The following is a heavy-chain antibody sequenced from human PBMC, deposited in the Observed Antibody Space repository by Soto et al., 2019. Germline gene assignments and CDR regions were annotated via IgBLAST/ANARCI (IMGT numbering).Heavy chain of an antibody. CDR3: ARETDCSSTSCPGGKDV. CDR1: GYTFTGYY. D-gene: IGHD2-2*01. V-gene: IGHV1-2*04. Sequence: GASVKVSCKASGYTFTGYYMHWVRQAPGQGLEWMGWINPNSGGTNYAQKFQGWVTMTRDTSISTAYMELSRLRSDDTAVYYCARETDCSSTSCPGGKDVWGQGTTVTVSS. CDR2: INPNSGGT. J-gene: IGHJ6*02.